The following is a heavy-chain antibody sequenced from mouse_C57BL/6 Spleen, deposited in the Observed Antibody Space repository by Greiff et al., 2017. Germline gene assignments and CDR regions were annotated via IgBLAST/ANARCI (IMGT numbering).Heavy chain of an antibody. J-gene: IGHJ3*01. CDR3: TRGRGYYYGSSPAWFAY. Sequence: QVQLKESGAELVRPGASVTLSCKASGYTFTDYEMHWVKQTPVHGLEWIGAIDPETGGTAYNQKFKGKAILTADKSSSTAYMELRSLTSEDSAVYYCTRGRGYYYGSSPAWFAYWGQGTLVTVSA. CDR2: IDPETGGT. V-gene: IGHV1-15*01. D-gene: IGHD1-1*01. CDR1: GYTFTDYE.